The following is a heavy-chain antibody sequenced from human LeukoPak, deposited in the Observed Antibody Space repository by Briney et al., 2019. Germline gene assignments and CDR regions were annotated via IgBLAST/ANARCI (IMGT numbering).Heavy chain of an antibody. CDR3: AKGNYYDSSAYNWFDP. J-gene: IGHJ5*02. Sequence: GGSLRLSCAASGFTFSSYWMHWVRQAPGKGLEWVAFIRYDGTNKYYAESVKGRFTISRDNSKNTLYVQMNSLRAEDTAVYYCAKGNYYDSSAYNWFDPWGQGTLVTVSS. V-gene: IGHV3-30*02. CDR1: GFTFSSYW. D-gene: IGHD3-22*01. CDR2: IRYDGTNK.